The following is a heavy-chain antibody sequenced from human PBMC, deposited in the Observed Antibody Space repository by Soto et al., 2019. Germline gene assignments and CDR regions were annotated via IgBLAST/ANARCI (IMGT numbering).Heavy chain of an antibody. Sequence: SDTLSLTCTVSGGSISSSSYYWGGIRQPPGKGLEWIGSIYYSGSTYYNPSLKRRVTISVDTSENQFSLKLSSVTAADPAVYYCARRGSSSWYGYWGQGTLVTV. CDR1: GGSISSSSYY. J-gene: IGHJ4*02. CDR3: ARRGSSSWYGY. V-gene: IGHV4-39*01. CDR2: IYYSGST. D-gene: IGHD6-13*01.